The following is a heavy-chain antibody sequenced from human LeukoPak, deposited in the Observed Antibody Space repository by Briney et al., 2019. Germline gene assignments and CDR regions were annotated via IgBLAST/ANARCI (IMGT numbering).Heavy chain of an antibody. CDR3: ARSMTSAFYFDI. Sequence: GGSLRLSCSFSLSGFGLTWVRQAPGKGLEWVSCISATGSPIYYSDSVKGRFTISRDNAKNSLYLQMDSLGAEDTAVYYCARSMTSAFYFDIWGRGTLVTVSS. V-gene: IGHV3-48*01. CDR1: SLSGFG. CDR2: ISATGSPI. J-gene: IGHJ4*02. D-gene: IGHD2-21*02.